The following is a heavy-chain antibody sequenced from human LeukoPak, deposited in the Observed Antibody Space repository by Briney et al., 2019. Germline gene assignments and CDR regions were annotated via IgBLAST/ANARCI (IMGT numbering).Heavy chain of an antibody. V-gene: IGHV1-46*01. CDR1: GYTFTSNY. CDR2: ISPSGGST. D-gene: IGHD3-22*01. Sequence: ASVKVSCKAFGYTFTSNYMHWVRQAPGQGPEWMGVISPSGGSTTYAQKFQGRVTITADESTSTAYMELSSLRSEDTAVYYCAGDSSGQNSPFDYWGQGTLVTVSS. J-gene: IGHJ4*02. CDR3: AGDSSGQNSPFDY.